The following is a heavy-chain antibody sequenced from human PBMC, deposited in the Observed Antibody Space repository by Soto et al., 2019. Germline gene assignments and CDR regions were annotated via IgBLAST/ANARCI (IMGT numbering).Heavy chain of an antibody. CDR1: GYTFTHYA. Sequence: ASVKVSCKSSGYTFTHYAMHWVRQAPGQGLEWLGWINTDNGYTAFSQKFQGRVSITMDTSASTAYVELSSLTSEDTGVYYCARQGDSRVLRDTFDIWGQGTLVTVSS. CDR2: INTDNGYT. D-gene: IGHD2-8*01. V-gene: IGHV1-3*04. CDR3: ARQGDSRVLRDTFDI. J-gene: IGHJ3*02.